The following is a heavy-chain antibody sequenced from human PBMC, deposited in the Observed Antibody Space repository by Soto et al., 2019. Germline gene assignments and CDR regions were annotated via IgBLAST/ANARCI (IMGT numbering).Heavy chain of an antibody. V-gene: IGHV3-33*01. CDR2: IWFDGSTK. D-gene: IGHD1-26*01. CDR3: ARDEGGYRVFRGMDV. CDR1: GFTLSTYA. J-gene: IGHJ6*02. Sequence: QVQLVESGGGVVQPGMSLRLSCEASGFTLSTYAMHWVRQAPGRGLEWVAFIWFDGSTKYYADFVKGRFSISRDNPKSTLYLQMNSLGVEDTAVYYIARDEGGYRVFRGMDVWGQGTTVTVSS.